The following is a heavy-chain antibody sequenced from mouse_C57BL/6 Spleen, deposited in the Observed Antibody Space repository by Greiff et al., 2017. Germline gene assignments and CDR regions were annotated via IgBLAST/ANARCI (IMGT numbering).Heavy chain of an antibody. CDR2: INYDGSST. CDR3: ARHSNPYAMDY. CDR1: GFTFSDYY. V-gene: IGHV5-16*01. J-gene: IGHJ4*01. Sequence: EVQVVESEGGLVQPGSSMKLSCTASGFTFSDYYMAWVRQVPEKGLEWVANINYDGSSTYYLDSLKSRFIISRDNAKNILYLQMSSLKSEDTATYYCARHSNPYAMDYWGQGTSVTVSS. D-gene: IGHD2-5*01.